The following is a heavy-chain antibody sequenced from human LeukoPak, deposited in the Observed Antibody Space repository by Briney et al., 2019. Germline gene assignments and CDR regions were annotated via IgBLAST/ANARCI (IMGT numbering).Heavy chain of an antibody. CDR2: INPNSGGT. J-gene: IGHJ5*02. V-gene: IGHV1-2*02. CDR1: GYTFPGYY. D-gene: IGHD2-2*02. CDR3: ARDPRYCSSTSCYTDNWFDP. Sequence: ASVKVSCKASGYTFPGYYMHWVRQAPGQGLEWMGWINPNSGGTNYAQKFQGRVTMTRDTSISTAYMELSRLRSDDTAVYYCARDPRYCSSTSCYTDNWFDPWGQGTLVTVSS.